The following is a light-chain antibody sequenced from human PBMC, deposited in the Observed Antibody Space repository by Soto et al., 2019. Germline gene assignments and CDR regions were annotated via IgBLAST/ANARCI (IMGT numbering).Light chain of an antibody. CDR1: QSVSSSY. V-gene: IGKV3-20*01. CDR3: QQYGSSPMYT. J-gene: IGKJ2*01. CDR2: GAS. Sequence: EIVLTQSPGTLSLSPGERATLSCRASQSVSSSYLAWYQQKPGQAPRLLIYGASSRATGIPDRFSGSGSGTDLTLTISRLEPEEFAVYYCQQYGSSPMYTFGLWTKLEIK.